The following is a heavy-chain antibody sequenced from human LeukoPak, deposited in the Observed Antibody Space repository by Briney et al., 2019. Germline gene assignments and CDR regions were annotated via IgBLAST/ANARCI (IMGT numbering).Heavy chain of an antibody. D-gene: IGHD6-19*01. J-gene: IGHJ5*02. CDR1: GGTFSIYA. CDR3: ARGGVSSGWYLVRNWFDP. Sequence: ASVKVSCKASGGTFSIYAISWVRQAPGQGLEWMGGIIPIFGTANYAQKFQGRVTITADESTSTAYMELSSLRSEDTAVYYCARGGVSSGWYLVRNWFDPWGQGTLVTVSS. V-gene: IGHV1-69*13. CDR2: IIPIFGTA.